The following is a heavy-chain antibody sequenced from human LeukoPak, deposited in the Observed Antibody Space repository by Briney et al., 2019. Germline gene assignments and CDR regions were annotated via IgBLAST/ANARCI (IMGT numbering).Heavy chain of an antibody. J-gene: IGHJ4*02. Sequence: PSETLSLTCTLSAHSISSSSYYWGWIRQPPGKGLEWIGRIYYSGSTYYNPSLKSRVTISVDTSKNQFSLKLSSVTAADTAVYYCARRLRVYYYDSSGYYWEDFDYWGQGTLVTVSS. D-gene: IGHD3-22*01. CDR3: ARRLRVYYYDSSGYYWEDFDY. CDR2: IYYSGST. CDR1: AHSISSSSYY. V-gene: IGHV4-39*01.